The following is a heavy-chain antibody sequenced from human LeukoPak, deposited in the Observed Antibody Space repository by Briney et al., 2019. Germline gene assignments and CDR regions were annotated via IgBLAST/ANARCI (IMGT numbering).Heavy chain of an antibody. Sequence: GGSLRLSCAASGFTFSSYAMSWVRQAPGKGLEWISYLSRSGTTIYYAASVEGRFTISRDNAKNSLYLQMNSLRADDTAVYYCARIWDGYSGSDYWGQGTLVTVSS. CDR1: GFTFSSYA. V-gene: IGHV3-48*01. CDR3: ARIWDGYSGSDY. CDR2: LSRSGTTI. J-gene: IGHJ4*02. D-gene: IGHD1-26*01.